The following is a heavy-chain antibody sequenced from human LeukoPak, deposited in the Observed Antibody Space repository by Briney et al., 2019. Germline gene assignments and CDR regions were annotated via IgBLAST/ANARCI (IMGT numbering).Heavy chain of an antibody. CDR1: GFVFSIYT. CDR3: VKDFGRVRGTPDA. V-gene: IGHV3-64D*06. J-gene: IGHJ5*02. D-gene: IGHD2/OR15-2a*01. Sequence: GGSLRLSCSASGFVFSIYTMYWVRQAPGKGPEYVSTISGSGNGGSIYYADSVKGRFTISRDDSKSIVYLQMNGLRSEDTAVYYCVKDFGRVRGTPDAWGQGTLVTVSS. CDR2: ISGSGNGGSI.